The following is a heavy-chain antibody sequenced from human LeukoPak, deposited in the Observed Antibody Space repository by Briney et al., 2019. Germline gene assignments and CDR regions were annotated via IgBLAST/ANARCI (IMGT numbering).Heavy chain of an antibody. Sequence: GESLKISCKGSGYSFTSYWIGWVRQMPGKGLEWMGIIYPGDSDTRYSPSFQGQVTISADKSISTAYLQWSSLKASDTAMYSCARLRDFWSGYDAFDIWGQGTTVTVSS. V-gene: IGHV5-51*01. CDR1: GYSFTSYW. D-gene: IGHD3-3*01. CDR3: ARLRDFWSGYDAFDI. J-gene: IGHJ3*02. CDR2: IYPGDSDT.